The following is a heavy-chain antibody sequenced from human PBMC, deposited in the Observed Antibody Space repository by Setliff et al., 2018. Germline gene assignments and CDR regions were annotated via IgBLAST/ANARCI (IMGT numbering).Heavy chain of an antibody. CDR2: IYSSGST. V-gene: IGHV4-30-4*08. Sequence: LSLTCNVSGGSISSGDYYWSWIRQPPGKGLEWIGYIYSSGSTYYNPSLKSRVSISVDTSKNQFSLKLSSVTAADTAVYYCARESRYYYDNLGTLDYWGQGTLVTVS. CDR1: GGSISSGDYY. J-gene: IGHJ4*02. D-gene: IGHD3-22*01. CDR3: ARESRYYYDNLGTLDY.